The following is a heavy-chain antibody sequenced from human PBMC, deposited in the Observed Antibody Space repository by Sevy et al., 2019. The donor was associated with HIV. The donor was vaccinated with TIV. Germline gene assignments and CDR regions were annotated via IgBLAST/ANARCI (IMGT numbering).Heavy chain of an antibody. CDR2: ISSLSSTI. CDR1: GFTFSSYS. D-gene: IGHD4-4*01. J-gene: IGHJ3*02. V-gene: IGHV3-48*01. CDR3: ARDHYTTSDAFDI. Sequence: GGSLRLSCAASGFTFSSYSMNWVRQAPGKGLEWVSYISSLSSTIYYADSVKGRFTISRDNAKNSLFLQMNSLRAEDTAVYYCARDHYTTSDAFDIWGQGTMVTVSS.